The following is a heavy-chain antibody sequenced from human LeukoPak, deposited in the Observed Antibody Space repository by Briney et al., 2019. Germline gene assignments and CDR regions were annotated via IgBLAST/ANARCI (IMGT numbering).Heavy chain of an antibody. CDR1: GFTFSSYG. J-gene: IGHJ5*02. CDR2: IRQDGSEK. V-gene: IGHV3-7*01. CDR3: ASFPQKRIQS. D-gene: IGHD2/OR15-2a*01. Sequence: GGSLRLSCAASGFTFSSYGMSWVRQAPGKGLEWVANIRQDGSEKYYVDSVKGRFTISRDNAKNSPYLQMNSLRAEDTAVYYCASFPQKRIQSWGQGTLVTVSS.